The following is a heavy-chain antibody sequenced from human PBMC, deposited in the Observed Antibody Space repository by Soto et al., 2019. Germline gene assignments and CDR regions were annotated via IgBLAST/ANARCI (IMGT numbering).Heavy chain of an antibody. CDR3: ARELVYYYDSRGYYYRPWDY. Sequence: GGSLRLSCAASGFTFSDYYMSWIRQAPGKGLEWVSYISSSSSYTNYADSVKGRFTISRDNAKNSLYLQMNSLRAEDTAVYYCARELVYYYDSRGYYYRPWDYCGQGPLVTVYS. V-gene: IGHV3-11*06. CDR1: GFTFSDYY. J-gene: IGHJ4*02. D-gene: IGHD3-22*01. CDR2: ISSSSSYT.